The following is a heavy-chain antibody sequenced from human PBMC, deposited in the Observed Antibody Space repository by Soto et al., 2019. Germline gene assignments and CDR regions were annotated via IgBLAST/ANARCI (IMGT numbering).Heavy chain of an antibody. D-gene: IGHD1-26*01. V-gene: IGHV4-31*03. CDR2: IYYSGST. J-gene: IGHJ6*02. CDR3: ARGFPSGSYLADYYYGMDV. CDR1: GGSISSGGYY. Sequence: QVQLQESGPGLVKPSQTLSLTCTVSGGSISSGGYYWSWIRQHPGKGLEWIGYIYYSGSTYYNPSLKSRVTISVDTSKNQFSLKLSSVTAADTAVYYCARGFPSGSYLADYYYGMDVWGQGTTVTVSS.